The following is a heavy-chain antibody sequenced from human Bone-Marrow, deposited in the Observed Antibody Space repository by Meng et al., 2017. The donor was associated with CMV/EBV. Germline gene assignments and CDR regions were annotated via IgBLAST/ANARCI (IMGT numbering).Heavy chain of an antibody. Sequence: ESLKISCTVPGGSISSSSYYWGWIRQPPGKGLEWIGSIYYSGSTYYNPSLKSRVTISVDTSKNQFSLKLSSVTAADTAVYYCAGGRNYDILTGYYPPVDWGQGTLVTVSS. J-gene: IGHJ4*02. CDR3: AGGRNYDILTGYYPPVD. CDR2: IYYSGST. D-gene: IGHD3-9*01. CDR1: GGSISSSSYY. V-gene: IGHV4-39*01.